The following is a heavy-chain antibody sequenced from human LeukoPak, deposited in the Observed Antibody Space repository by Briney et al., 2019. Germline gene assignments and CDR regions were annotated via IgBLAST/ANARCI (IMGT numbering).Heavy chain of an antibody. CDR3: ARSDYGDYVGAFDI. Sequence: ASVKVSCKASGYTFTSYGISWVRQAPGQGLEWMGWISAYNGNTNYAQKLQGRVTMTTDTSTSTAYMELRSLRSDDTAVYYCARSDYGDYVGAFDIWGQGTVVTVSS. D-gene: IGHD4-17*01. J-gene: IGHJ3*02. V-gene: IGHV1-18*01. CDR1: GYTFTSYG. CDR2: ISAYNGNT.